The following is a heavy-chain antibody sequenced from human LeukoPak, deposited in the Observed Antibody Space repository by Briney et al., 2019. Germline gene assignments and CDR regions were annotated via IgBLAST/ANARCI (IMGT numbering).Heavy chain of an antibody. V-gene: IGHV4-39*07. CDR2: IYYTGST. Sequence: SETLSLTCTVSGGSISTSSYSWGWIRQPPGKGLEWIGTIYYTGSTNYNPSLKSRVTISVDTSKNQFSLKLSSVTAADTAVYYCASAYEGDLDYWGQGTLVTVSS. CDR1: GGSISTSSYS. CDR3: ASAYEGDLDY. D-gene: IGHD2-8*01. J-gene: IGHJ4*02.